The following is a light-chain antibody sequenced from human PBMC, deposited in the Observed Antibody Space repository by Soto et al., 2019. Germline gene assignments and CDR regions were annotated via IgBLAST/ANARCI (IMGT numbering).Light chain of an antibody. CDR1: SSDVGAYNY. CDR2: GVS. Sequence: QSVLTQPASVSGSPGQSITISCTGTSSDVGAYNYVSWYQQHPGKAPKLMISGVSNRPSGVSNRFSGSKSGNTASLTISGSQADDAAQYYRSSYTGSSTAWVFGGGTQVTVL. J-gene: IGLJ3*02. V-gene: IGLV2-14*01. CDR3: SSYTGSSTAWV.